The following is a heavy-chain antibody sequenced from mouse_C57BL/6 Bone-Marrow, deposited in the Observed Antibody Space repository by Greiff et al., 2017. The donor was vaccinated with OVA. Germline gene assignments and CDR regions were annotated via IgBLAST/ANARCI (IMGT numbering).Heavy chain of an antibody. J-gene: IGHJ1*03. CDR1: GYTFTSYG. V-gene: IGHV1-81*01. Sequence: QVQLQQSGAELARPGASVKLSCKASGYTFTSYGISWVKQRTGQGLEWIGEIYPRSGNTYYNEKFKGKATLTADKSSSTAYMELRSLTSEDSAVYFCARWGTTVVAENWYVDVWGTGTTVTVSS. CDR3: ARWGTTVVAENWYVDV. D-gene: IGHD1-1*01. CDR2: IYPRSGNT.